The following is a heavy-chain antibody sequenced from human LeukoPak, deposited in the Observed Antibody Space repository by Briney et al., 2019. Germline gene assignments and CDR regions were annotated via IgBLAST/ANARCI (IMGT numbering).Heavy chain of an antibody. V-gene: IGHV3-49*03. CDR1: GFTFADYG. CDR2: IRGKALGWTT. J-gene: IGHJ4*02. Sequence: GGSLRLSCIGSGFTFADYGLSWFRQAPGKGLEWVGFIRGKALGWTTEYAASVKGRFSMSRDDSKNIAYLQMDNLKTEDPAVYYCSTDFWRLGFDYWGQGTLVTVSS. D-gene: IGHD3-3*01. CDR3: STDFWRLGFDY.